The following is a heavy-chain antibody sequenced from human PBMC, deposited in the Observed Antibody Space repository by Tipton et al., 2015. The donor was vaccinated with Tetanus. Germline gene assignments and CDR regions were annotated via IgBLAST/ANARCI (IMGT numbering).Heavy chain of an antibody. CDR1: GDTFNTYG. Sequence: QVQLMQSGPEVKKPGSSVKVSCKTSGDTFNTYGINWVRQAPGQRLEWMGRSIPLLGIANNAQKFQGRLTITADKSTTTVYMELSSLTSEDTAVYYCARDSQSSFDRWGQGTLVTVSS. CDR2: SIPLLGIA. J-gene: IGHJ4*02. V-gene: IGHV1-69*09. CDR3: ARDSQSSFDR.